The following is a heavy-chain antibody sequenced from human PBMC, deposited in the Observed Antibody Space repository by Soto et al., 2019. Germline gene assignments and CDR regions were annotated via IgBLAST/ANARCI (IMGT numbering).Heavy chain of an antibody. V-gene: IGHV3-21*01. D-gene: IGHD3-10*01. CDR2: ISSSSSYI. CDR3: ARDGNGSGSYPLYFDY. Sequence: EVQLVESGGGLVKPGGSLRLSCAASGFTFSSYSMNWVRQAPGKGLEWVSSISSSSSYIYYADSVKGRFTISRDNAKNSLYLQMNSLRAEDTAVYYCARDGNGSGSYPLYFDYWGQGTLVTVSS. CDR1: GFTFSSYS. J-gene: IGHJ4*02.